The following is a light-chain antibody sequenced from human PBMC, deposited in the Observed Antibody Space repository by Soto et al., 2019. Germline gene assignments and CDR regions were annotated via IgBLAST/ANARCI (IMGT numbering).Light chain of an antibody. CDR2: GAS. CDR1: QSINSRY. J-gene: IGKJ3*01. V-gene: IGKV3-20*01. Sequence: EIVLTQSPGTLSLSPGERATLSCRASQSINSRYLAWYQQKPGQAPRLLIYGASSRATGIPDRFSGSGSGTDFTLTTSRLEPEDVAVNYCQRFRSSPGFTFGPGTIVDIK. CDR3: QRFRSSPGFT.